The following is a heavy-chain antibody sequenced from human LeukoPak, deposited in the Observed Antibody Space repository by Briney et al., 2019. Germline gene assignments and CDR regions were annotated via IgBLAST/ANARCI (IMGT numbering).Heavy chain of an antibody. CDR2: IYTSGST. V-gene: IGHV4-4*07. Sequence: PSETLSLTCTVSGGSISSYYWSWIRQPAGKGLEWIERIYTSGSTNYNPSLKSRVTMSVDTSKNQFSLKLSSVTAADTAVYYCARDSSESIAVAGTNWFDPGGQGTLVTVSS. CDR3: ARDSSESIAVAGTNWFDP. D-gene: IGHD6-19*01. J-gene: IGHJ5*02. CDR1: GGSISSYY.